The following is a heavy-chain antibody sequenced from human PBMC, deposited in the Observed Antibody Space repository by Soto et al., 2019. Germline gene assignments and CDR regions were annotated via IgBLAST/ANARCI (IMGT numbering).Heavy chain of an antibody. J-gene: IGHJ4*02. V-gene: IGHV3-21*01. D-gene: IGHD2-2*01. Sequence: EVQLVESGGGLVKPGGSLRLSCAASGFTFSSYSMNWVRQAPGKGLEWVSSISSSSSYLYYADSVKGRFTISRDNSKNELYLQMNRRRAEDTAVYYCACWYCRSTGSGDYWGQGTLGTVSS. CDR1: GFTFSSYS. CDR3: ACWYCRSTGSGDY. CDR2: ISSSSSYL.